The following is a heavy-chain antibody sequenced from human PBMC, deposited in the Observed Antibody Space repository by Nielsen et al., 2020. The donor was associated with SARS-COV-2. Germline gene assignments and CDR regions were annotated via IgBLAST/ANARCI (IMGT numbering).Heavy chain of an antibody. CDR2: VNCKNGDT. Sequence: ASVKVSYKASGYTFSDYFIHWVRQAPGQGLEWMGRVNCKNGDTNYAQKFQDRVTVTRVTMTRDTSISTASLELRRLTSDDTASYYCAREELAGRDFDYWGQGTLVTVSS. CDR1: GYTFSDYF. J-gene: IGHJ4*02. D-gene: IGHD6-19*01. V-gene: IGHV1-2*06. CDR3: AREELAGRDFDY.